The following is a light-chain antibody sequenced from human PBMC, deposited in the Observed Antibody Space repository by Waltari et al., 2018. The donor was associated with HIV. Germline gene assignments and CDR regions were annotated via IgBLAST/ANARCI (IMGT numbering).Light chain of an antibody. J-gene: IGKJ2*01. CDR2: GAS. Sequence: EIVLTPSPGTLSLSPGVRATLSYRAGPRVSISYLAWDQQKPGQAPRLLIYGASSRATGIPDRFSGSGSGTDFTLTISRLGPEDFAVYYCQQYGSSRTFGQGTKLEIK. CDR3: QQYGSSRT. CDR1: PRVSISY. V-gene: IGKV3-20*01.